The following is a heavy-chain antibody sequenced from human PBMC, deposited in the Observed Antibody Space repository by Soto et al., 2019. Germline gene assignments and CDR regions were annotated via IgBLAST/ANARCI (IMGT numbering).Heavy chain of an antibody. CDR3: AREKEHQLLSFDY. CDR2: IWYDGSNK. V-gene: IGHV3-33*01. D-gene: IGHD2-2*01. Sequence: QVQLVESGGGVVQPGRSLRLSCAASGFTFSSYGMHWGRQAPGKGLEWVAVIWYDGSNKYYADSVKGRFTISRDNSKNTLYLQMNSLRAEDTAVYYCAREKEHQLLSFDYWGQGTLVTVSS. J-gene: IGHJ4*02. CDR1: GFTFSSYG.